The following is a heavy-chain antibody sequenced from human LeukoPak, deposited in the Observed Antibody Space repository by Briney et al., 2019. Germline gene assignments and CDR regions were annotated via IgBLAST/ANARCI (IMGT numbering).Heavy chain of an antibody. J-gene: IGHJ4*02. D-gene: IGHD3-9*01. CDR1: GYTFTGYY. CDR2: INPNSGGT. Sequence: GASVKVSCKASGYTFTGYYMHWVRQAPGQGLEWMGWINPNSGGTNYAQKFQGRVTMTRDTSISTAYMELSGLRSDDTAVYYCARDSGHYDILTGSATLEYYFDYWGQGTLVTVSS. CDR3: ARDSGHYDILTGSATLEYYFDY. V-gene: IGHV1-2*02.